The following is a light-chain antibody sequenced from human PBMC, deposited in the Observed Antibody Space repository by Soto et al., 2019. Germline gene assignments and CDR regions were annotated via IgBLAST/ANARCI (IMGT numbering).Light chain of an antibody. CDR2: DAS. CDR1: QSLSGL. Sequence: EVVLTQSPATLSLSPGERATLSCRSSQSLSGLLTWFQQRPGQAPRLVMYDASNRATGIPARFSGSGSGTDFTLTISSLEPEDFAVYYCQQRSNWPLTFGGGTKVELK. V-gene: IGKV3-11*01. J-gene: IGKJ4*01. CDR3: QQRSNWPLT.